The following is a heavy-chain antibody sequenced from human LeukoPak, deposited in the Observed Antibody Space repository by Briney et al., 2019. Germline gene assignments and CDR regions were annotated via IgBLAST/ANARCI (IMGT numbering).Heavy chain of an antibody. CDR3: ARVKRGGYDFWSGYRRTDAFDI. D-gene: IGHD3-3*01. Sequence: SETLSLTCTVSGGSLSSYYWSWIRQPPGKGLEWIGYIYYSGSTNYNPSLKSRVTISVDTSKNQFSLKLSSVTAADTAVYYCARVKRGGYDFWSGYRRTDAFDIWGQGTMVTVSS. CDR2: IYYSGST. J-gene: IGHJ3*02. V-gene: IGHV4-59*01. CDR1: GGSLSSYY.